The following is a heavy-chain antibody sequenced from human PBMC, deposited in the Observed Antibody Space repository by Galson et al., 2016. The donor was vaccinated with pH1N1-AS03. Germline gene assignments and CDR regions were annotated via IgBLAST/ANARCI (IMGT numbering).Heavy chain of an antibody. V-gene: IGHV5-51*01. Sequence: QSGAEVKKPGESLKISCKGSGYSFVSYWIGWVRQMPGKGLEWMGVIYSGVSADTRYSPSFQGQVTISADKSISTAYLQWRSLKASDSAIYYCARTSGYSSHWALDIWGQGTMVTVSS. CDR2: IYSGVSADT. D-gene: IGHD5-18*01. CDR3: ARTSGYSSHWALDI. J-gene: IGHJ3*02. CDR1: GYSFVSYW.